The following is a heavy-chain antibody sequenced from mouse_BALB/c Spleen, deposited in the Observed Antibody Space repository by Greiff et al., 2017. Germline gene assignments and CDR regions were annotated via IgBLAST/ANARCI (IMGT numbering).Heavy chain of an antibody. CDR3: TRKSNYDGGDYAMDY. CDR2: IYPGNSDT. CDR1: GYSFTSYW. V-gene: IGHV1-5*01. J-gene: IGHJ4*01. D-gene: IGHD2-5*01. Sequence: VQLQQSGTVLARPGASVKMSCKASGYSFTSYWMHWVKQRPGQGLEWIGAIYPGNSDTSYNQKFKGKAKLTAVTSASTAYMELSSLTNEDSAVYYCTRKSNYDGGDYAMDYWGQGTSVTVSS.